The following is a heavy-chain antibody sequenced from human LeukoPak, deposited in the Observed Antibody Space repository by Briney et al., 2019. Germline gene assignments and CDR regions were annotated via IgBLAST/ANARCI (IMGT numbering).Heavy chain of an antibody. Sequence: GGSLRLSCAASGFTFSSYWMHWVRQAPGKGLVWVSRINSDGSSTSYADSVRGRFTISRDNAKNSLYLQMNSLRAEDTAVYYCARDKIVGATYFDCWGQGTLVTVSS. V-gene: IGHV3-74*01. J-gene: IGHJ4*02. CDR2: INSDGSST. CDR1: GFTFSSYW. CDR3: ARDKIVGATYFDC. D-gene: IGHD1-26*01.